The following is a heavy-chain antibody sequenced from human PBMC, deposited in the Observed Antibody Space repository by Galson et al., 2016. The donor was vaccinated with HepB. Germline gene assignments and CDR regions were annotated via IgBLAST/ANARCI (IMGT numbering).Heavy chain of an antibody. J-gene: IGHJ4*02. CDR2: IWDDGSKT. Sequence: SLRLSCAASAFTFSGYGMYWVRQAPGKGLELVALIWDDGSKTYYADSVRGRFTISRDNSKNTLYLQMNNLRDEDTAVYYCARAGSYYDSSGYYLYPIDDWGQGTRVTVSS. CDR1: AFTFSGYG. D-gene: IGHD3-22*01. CDR3: ARAGSYYDSSGYYLYPIDD. V-gene: IGHV3-33*01.